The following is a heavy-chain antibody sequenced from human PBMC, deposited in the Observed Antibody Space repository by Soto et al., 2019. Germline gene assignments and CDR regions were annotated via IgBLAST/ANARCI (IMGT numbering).Heavy chain of an antibody. J-gene: IGHJ3*01. CDR3: GKDPNGDYVGAFDL. Sequence: EVQLLESWGDLVQPGGSLRLSCAAAGFTFSNYAMSWFRQAPGKGPEWVSGISAYGGTTYYAGSVRGRFTTSRDNSKATLYLQMHSLRAKVTALYYCGKDPNGDYVGAFDLRGHCTVVTVSS. CDR2: ISAYGGTT. CDR1: GFTFSNYA. V-gene: IGHV3-23*01. D-gene: IGHD4-17*01.